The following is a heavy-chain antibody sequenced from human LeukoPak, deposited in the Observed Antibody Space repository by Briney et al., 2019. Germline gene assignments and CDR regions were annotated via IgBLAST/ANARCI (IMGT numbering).Heavy chain of an antibody. CDR2: IKQDGSEK. D-gene: IGHD3-10*01. Sequence: GGSLRLSCAASGFTFSSYWMSWVRQAPGKGLEWVANIKQDGSEKYYVDSVKGRFTISRDNAKNSLYLQMNSLRAEDTAVYYCARDDYYGSGGMDVWGKGTTVTISS. CDR3: ARDDYYGSGGMDV. CDR1: GFTFSSYW. V-gene: IGHV3-7*01. J-gene: IGHJ6*03.